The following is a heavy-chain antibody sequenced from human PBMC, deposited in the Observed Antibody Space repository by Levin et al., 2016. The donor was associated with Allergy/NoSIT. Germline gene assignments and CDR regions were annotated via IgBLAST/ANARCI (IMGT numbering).Heavy chain of an antibody. Sequence: WIRQPPGKGLEWVSVIYSGGSTYYADSVKGRFTISRDNSKNTLYLQMNSLRAEDTAVYYCARGGKQWFMGWFDPWGQGTLVTVSS. V-gene: IGHV3-53*01. CDR2: IYSGGST. D-gene: IGHD3-22*01. CDR3: ARGGKQWFMGWFDP. J-gene: IGHJ5*02.